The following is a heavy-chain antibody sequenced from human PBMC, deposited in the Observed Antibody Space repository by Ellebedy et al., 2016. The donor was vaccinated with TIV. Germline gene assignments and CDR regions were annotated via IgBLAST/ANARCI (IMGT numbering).Heavy chain of an antibody. CDR3: ARLGSSMYGSYYYAMDV. D-gene: IGHD2-8*01. Sequence: PGGSLRLSCLVSGFDSFPDSMNWIRQAPGKGLEWVSYISSHGRTTYYADSVEGRFTSSRDNAKKSLYLEMRGLREEDTATYYCARLGSSMYGSYYYAMDVWGRGTTVTVSS. V-gene: IGHV3-48*02. CDR1: GFDSFPDS. CDR2: ISSHGRTT. J-gene: IGHJ6*02.